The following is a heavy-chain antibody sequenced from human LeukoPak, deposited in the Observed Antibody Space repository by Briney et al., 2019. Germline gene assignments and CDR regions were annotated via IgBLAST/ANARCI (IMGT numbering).Heavy chain of an antibody. D-gene: IGHD6-13*01. CDR2: INPNSGGT. CDR3: ARGDGYSSSWYDY. Sequence: ASVKVSCKASGYTFTGYYMHWVRQAPGQGLEWMGWINPNSGGTNYAQKFQGRVTMTRDTSISTAYMELSRLRSDDTAVYYCARGDGYSSSWYDYWGQGTLVTVSS. V-gene: IGHV1-2*02. CDR1: GYTFTGYY. J-gene: IGHJ4*02.